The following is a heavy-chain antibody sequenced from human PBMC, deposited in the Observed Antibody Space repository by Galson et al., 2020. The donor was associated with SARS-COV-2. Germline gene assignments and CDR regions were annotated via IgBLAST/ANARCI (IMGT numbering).Heavy chain of an antibody. Sequence: QLGESLKISCAASGFTLRSYGMHWVRQAPGKGLEWVAVISYDGSNKYYADSVKGRFTISRDNSKNTLYLQMNSLRAEDTAVYYCAKGAYYYYGSGSYTYGMDVWCQGTTVTVSS. J-gene: IGHJ6*02. CDR1: GFTLRSYG. CDR2: ISYDGSNK. V-gene: IGHV3-30*18. CDR3: AKGAYYYYGSGSYTYGMDV. D-gene: IGHD3-10*01.